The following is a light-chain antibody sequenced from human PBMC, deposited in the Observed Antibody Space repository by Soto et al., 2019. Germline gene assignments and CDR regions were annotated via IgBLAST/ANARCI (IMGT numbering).Light chain of an antibody. J-gene: IGLJ2*01. CDR3: GTWDSRLRVVV. V-gene: IGLV1-51*01. CDR1: SSNIGNNY. Sequence: QSVLTQPPSVSAAPRQKVAISCSGSSSNIGNNYVSWYHRVPGSAPKLLIYDNNARPSGIPDRFSGSKSGTSATLDITGLQTGDEGDYYCGTWDSRLRVVVFGGGTKLTVL. CDR2: DNN.